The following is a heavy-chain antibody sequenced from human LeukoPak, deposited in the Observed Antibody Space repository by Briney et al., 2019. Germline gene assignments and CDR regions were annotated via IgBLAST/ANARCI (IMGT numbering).Heavy chain of an antibody. CDR1: GFTFSSYA. V-gene: IGHV3-30*04. J-gene: IGHJ4*02. CDR2: ISYDGSNK. CDR3: ASSDGLDY. D-gene: IGHD5-24*01. Sequence: QPGGSLRLSCAASGFTFSSYAMHWVRQAPGKGLEWVAVISYDGSNKYYADSVKGRFTISRDNSKNTLYLQMNSLRAEDTAVYYCASSDGLDYWGQGTLVTVSS.